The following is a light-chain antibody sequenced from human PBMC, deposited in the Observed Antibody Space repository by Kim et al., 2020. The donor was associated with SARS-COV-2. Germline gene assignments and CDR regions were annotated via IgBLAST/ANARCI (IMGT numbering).Light chain of an antibody. J-gene: IGKJ4*01. Sequence: EIVLTQSPATLSLSPGERATLSCGASRSVSSSYLAWYQQKPGLAPRLLIYDASSRATGIPDRFSGSGSGTDFTLTISRLEPEDFAVYYCQQYGSSPQGITFGGGTKVDIK. CDR3: QQYGSSPQGIT. CDR1: RSVSSSY. CDR2: DAS. V-gene: IGKV3D-20*01.